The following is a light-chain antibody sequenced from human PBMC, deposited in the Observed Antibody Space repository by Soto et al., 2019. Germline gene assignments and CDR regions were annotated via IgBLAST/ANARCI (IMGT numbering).Light chain of an antibody. Sequence: IRVTQYTYSLAASVGARVTITCRASQGISSYLGWYQQKPGKAPNLLIYDASTLHSGVPSRFSGGGSGTDFTLTISSLQPEDFATYYCPQVNVYPSTFGGGTKVDIK. CDR2: DAS. V-gene: IGKV1-9*01. CDR3: PQVNVYPST. CDR1: QGISSY. J-gene: IGKJ4*01.